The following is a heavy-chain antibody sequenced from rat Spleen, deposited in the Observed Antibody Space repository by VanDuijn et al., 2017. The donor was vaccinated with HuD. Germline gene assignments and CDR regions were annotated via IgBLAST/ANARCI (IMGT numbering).Heavy chain of an antibody. J-gene: IGHJ4*01. Sequence: EVQLVESGGGLVQPGRSLKLSCAASGFTFSDYYMAWVRQAPTKGLEWVATITYDGSSSYYRDSVKGRFTISRDNAKSTLYLQMNSRRSEDTATYYCTRAMYTTDYYYAKGFYVREAWGQGEAVTVSS. CDR2: ITYDGSSS. CDR3: TRAMYTTDYYYAKGFYVREA. D-gene: IGHD1-6*01. V-gene: IGHV5-29*01. CDR1: GFTFSDYY.